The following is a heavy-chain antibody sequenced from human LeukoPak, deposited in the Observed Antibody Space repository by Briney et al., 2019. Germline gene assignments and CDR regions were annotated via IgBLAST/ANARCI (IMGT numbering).Heavy chain of an antibody. J-gene: IGHJ3*02. D-gene: IGHD4-23*01. V-gene: IGHV3-64*01. CDR3: ATEGYGGNLGGGAFDI. Sequence: GGSLRLSCAASGFTFSSYAMHWVRQAPGKGLEYVSAISSNGGSTYYANSVKGRFTISRDNSKNTLYLQMGSLRAEDMAVYYCATEGYGGNLGGGAFDIWGQGTMVTVSS. CDR1: GFTFSSYA. CDR2: ISSNGGST.